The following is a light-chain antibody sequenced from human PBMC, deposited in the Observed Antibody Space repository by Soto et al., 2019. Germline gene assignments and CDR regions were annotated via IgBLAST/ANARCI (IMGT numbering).Light chain of an antibody. Sequence: QTLLTQPAYVSGSPGQSITISCTGTSSDVGGYNYVSWYQQHPGKAPKLMIYEVSNRPSGVSNRFSGSKSGNTASLTISGLQAEDEADYYCRSYTSSSPFVFGTGTKVTVL. J-gene: IGLJ1*01. CDR2: EVS. V-gene: IGLV2-14*01. CDR3: RSYTSSSPFV. CDR1: SSDVGGYNY.